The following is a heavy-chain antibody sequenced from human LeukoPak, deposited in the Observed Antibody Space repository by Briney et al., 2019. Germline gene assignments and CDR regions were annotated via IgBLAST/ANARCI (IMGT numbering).Heavy chain of an antibody. J-gene: IGHJ4*02. D-gene: IGHD2-15*01. CDR1: GFSFPSYW. Sequence: GGSLKISCKGSGFSFPSYWIGWVRQMPGKGLEWMGIIYPGDSDTRYSPSFQGQVTISADKSISTAYLQWSSLKASDTAMYYCARSPVVAARGYYFDYWGQGTLVTVSS. V-gene: IGHV5-51*01. CDR3: ARSPVVAARGYYFDY. CDR2: IYPGDSDT.